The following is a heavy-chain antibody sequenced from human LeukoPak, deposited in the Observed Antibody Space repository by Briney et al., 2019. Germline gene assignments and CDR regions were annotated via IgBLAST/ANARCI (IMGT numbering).Heavy chain of an antibody. CDR2: IYPGDSDT. V-gene: IGHV5-51*01. J-gene: IGHJ4*02. Sequence: GASLQISCQGSRSNFTSYWIGWVRQLPGKGLEWMGIIYPGDSDTSYSPSFQGHVTISADKSISTAYLQWSSLKASDTALYYFARSEDGLHPNFDEGGEGTLVTVSS. D-gene: IGHD4-11*01. CDR3: ARSEDGLHPNFDE. CDR1: RSNFTSYW.